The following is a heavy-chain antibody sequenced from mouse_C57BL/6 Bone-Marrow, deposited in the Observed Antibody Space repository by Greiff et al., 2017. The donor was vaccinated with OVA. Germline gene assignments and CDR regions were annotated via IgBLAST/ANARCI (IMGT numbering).Heavy chain of an antibody. J-gene: IGHJ4*01. V-gene: IGHV1-55*01. CDR2: IYPGSGRT. D-gene: IGHD1-1*01. CDR3: ARSGSTTGEGDFDMDD. CDR1: GYTFTSYW. Sequence: QVQLQQPGAELVKPGASVKMSCKASGYTFTSYWITWVQQRPGQGLEWIGDIYPGSGRTNYNENFKSKATLTVDTSSSKAYMQLSSLTSEDSEVYDSARSGSTTGEGDFDMDDWGKGTSVTVSS.